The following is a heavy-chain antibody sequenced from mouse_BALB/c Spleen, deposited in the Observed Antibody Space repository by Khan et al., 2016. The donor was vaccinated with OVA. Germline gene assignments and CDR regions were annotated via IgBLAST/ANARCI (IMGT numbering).Heavy chain of an antibody. J-gene: IGHJ2*01. CDR2: IDPYYGGA. CDR3: TRGYGNYVRYYFDF. CDR1: GYSFTGYN. V-gene: IGHV1S135*01. Sequence: VQLQQSGPELEKPGASVKMSCKASGYSFTGYNMNWVKQTNGKSLEWIGNIDPYYGGATYNQKFKGKATLTVDNSSSTAFMQLKSLTSEDSAVYYCTRGYGNYVRYYFDFWGQGTTLTVSS. D-gene: IGHD2-10*02.